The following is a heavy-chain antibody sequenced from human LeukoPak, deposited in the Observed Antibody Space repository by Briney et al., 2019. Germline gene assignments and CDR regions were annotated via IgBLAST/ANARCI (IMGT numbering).Heavy chain of an antibody. CDR3: ARGIEVGSGYMDV. J-gene: IGHJ6*03. CDR1: GFTVSSNY. Sequence: GGSLRLSCAASGFTVSSNYMSWVRQAPGKGLEWVSVTYSGGSTYYADSVKGRFTISRDNSKNTLYLQMNSLRAEDTAVYYCARGIEVGSGYMDVWGKGTTVTVSS. D-gene: IGHD3-22*01. V-gene: IGHV3-66*01. CDR2: TYSGGST.